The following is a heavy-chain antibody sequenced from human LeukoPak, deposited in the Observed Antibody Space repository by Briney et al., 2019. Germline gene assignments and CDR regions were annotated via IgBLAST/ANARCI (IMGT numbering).Heavy chain of an antibody. CDR1: GFIFSNYG. V-gene: IGHV3-30*02. J-gene: IGHJ4*02. Sequence: GGSLRLPCAASGFIFSNYGMHWVRQAPGKGLEWVAFIRYDGSNTYYADSVKGRFIISRDNSKYTLNLQMNSLRAEDTAVYYCAKSEAAMVFGWGQGTLVTVSS. CDR3: AKSEAAMVFG. CDR2: IRYDGSNT. D-gene: IGHD5-18*01.